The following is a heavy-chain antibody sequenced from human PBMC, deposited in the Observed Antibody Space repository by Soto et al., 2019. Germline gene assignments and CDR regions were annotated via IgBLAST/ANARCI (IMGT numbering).Heavy chain of an antibody. CDR3: ARDLGYYESSGYFDY. CDR1: GFTFSDYY. D-gene: IGHD3-22*01. CDR2: IGSSGNII. Sequence: ESGGGLVKPGGSLRLSCAASGFTFSDYYMSWIRQAPGKGLEWVSYIGSSGNIIYYADSVKGRFTISRDNAKNSLYLQMNSLRAEDTAVYYCARDLGYYESSGYFDYWGQGTLVTVSS. V-gene: IGHV3-11*01. J-gene: IGHJ4*02.